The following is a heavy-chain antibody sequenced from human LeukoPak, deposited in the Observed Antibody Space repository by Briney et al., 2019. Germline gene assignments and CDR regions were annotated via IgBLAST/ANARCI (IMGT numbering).Heavy chain of an antibody. CDR1: GGSFSGYY. CDR3: ARGLALYSSSPPYFDY. J-gene: IGHJ4*02. D-gene: IGHD6-13*01. Sequence: PSETLSLTCAVYGGSFSGYYWSWVRQPPGKGLEWIGEINHSGSTNYNPSLKSRVTISVDTSKNQFSVELSSVTAADTAVYYCARGLALYSSSPPYFDYWGQGTLVTVSS. V-gene: IGHV4-34*01. CDR2: INHSGST.